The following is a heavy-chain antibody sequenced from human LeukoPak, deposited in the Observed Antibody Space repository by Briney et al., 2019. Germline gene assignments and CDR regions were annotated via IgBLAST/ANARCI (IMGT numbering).Heavy chain of an antibody. CDR1: GYSSTSYW. J-gene: IGHJ5*02. Sequence: LAESLQISTKGVGYSSTSYWVSSACQMPGKGLEWMGRIDPSDSYTNYSPSFQGHVTISADKSTSTAYLQWSSLKASDTAMYYCARVFDSVSYYPSEDWLAPWGRGTVVIVSS. CDR2: IDPSDSYT. D-gene: IGHD3-10*01. V-gene: IGHV5-10-1*01. CDR3: ARVFDSVSYYPSEDWLAP.